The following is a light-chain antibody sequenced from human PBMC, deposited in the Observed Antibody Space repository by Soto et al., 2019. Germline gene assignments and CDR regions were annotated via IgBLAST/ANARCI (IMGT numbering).Light chain of an antibody. V-gene: IGLV1-44*01. CDR1: SSNIGSYT. CDR2: SNN. CDR3: AAWDDSLNGVL. J-gene: IGLJ2*01. Sequence: QSVLTQPPSASGTPGQRVTISCSGSSSNIGSYTVSWYQQLPGAAPKLLIYSNNQRPSGVPDRFSGSKSGTSASLGISGLQPEDEADYYCAAWDDSLNGVLFGGGTKLTVL.